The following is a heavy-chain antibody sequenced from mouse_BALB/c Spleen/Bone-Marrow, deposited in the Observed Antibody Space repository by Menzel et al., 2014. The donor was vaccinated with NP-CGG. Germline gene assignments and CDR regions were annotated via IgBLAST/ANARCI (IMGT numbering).Heavy chain of an antibody. CDR2: INPSIGRT. Sequence: ESGAELVKPGASVKLSCKASGYTFTSYWMHWVKQRPGQGLEWIGEINPSIGRTNYVEKFKSKATLSGDKSSSTVYMQLSSLTSEDSAVYYCARSGYWYFDVWGAGTTVTVSA. D-gene: IGHD3-1*01. CDR3: ARSGYWYFDV. CDR1: GYTFTSYW. V-gene: IGHV1S81*02. J-gene: IGHJ1*01.